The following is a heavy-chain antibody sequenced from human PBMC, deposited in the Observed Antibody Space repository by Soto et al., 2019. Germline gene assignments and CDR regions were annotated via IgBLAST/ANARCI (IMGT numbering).Heavy chain of an antibody. CDR2: IYYSGST. Sequence: SETLSLTCTVSGGSISSSGYYWGWIRQPPGKGLEWIGSIYYSGSTYYNPSLKSRVTISVDTSKNQFSLKLSSVTAADTAVYYCARQYDYVWGSYRYTAGDFDYWGQGTLVTVSS. V-gene: IGHV4-39*01. D-gene: IGHD3-16*02. CDR1: GGSISSSGYY. CDR3: ARQYDYVWGSYRYTAGDFDY. J-gene: IGHJ4*02.